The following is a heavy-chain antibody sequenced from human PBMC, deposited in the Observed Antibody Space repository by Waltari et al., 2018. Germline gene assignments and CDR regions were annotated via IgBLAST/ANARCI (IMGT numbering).Heavy chain of an antibody. J-gene: IGHJ4*02. V-gene: IGHV1-2*02. CDR1: GYTFTAYY. CDR3: ARETLPGNKIIDY. CDR2: INSNTGDS. D-gene: IGHD1-1*01. Sequence: QVHLVQSGAEVKQPGASVRVPCKTSGYTFTAYYLHWVRQAPGQGLEWMAWINSNTGDSQSAQTFEGRVTVTRDTSLTTAYLELRGLRSDDTALYYCARETLPGNKIIDYWGQGTLVTVSS.